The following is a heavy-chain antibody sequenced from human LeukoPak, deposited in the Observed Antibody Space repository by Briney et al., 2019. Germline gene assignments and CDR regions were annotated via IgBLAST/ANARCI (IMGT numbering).Heavy chain of an antibody. Sequence: PGGSLRLSCAASGFTFSSYWMIWVRQAPGKGLEWVANIQQDGSEKYYVDSVKGRFTISRDNAKNSLYLQMNSLGAEDTAVYYCARNPPRYFNWGQGTLVTVSS. J-gene: IGHJ4*02. CDR2: IQQDGSEK. V-gene: IGHV3-7*05. CDR3: ARNPPRYFN. CDR1: GFTFSSYW. D-gene: IGHD1-26*01.